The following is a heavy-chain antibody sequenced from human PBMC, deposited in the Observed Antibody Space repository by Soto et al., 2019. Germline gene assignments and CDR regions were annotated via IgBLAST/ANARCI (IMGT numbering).Heavy chain of an antibody. J-gene: IGHJ1*01. CDR2: TYHRSKWYN. CDR3: ARDPDDYDSSGYYPEYFQH. D-gene: IGHD3-22*01. CDR1: GDSISSNTAA. V-gene: IGHV6-1*01. Sequence: SQTLSLTCAISGDSISSNTAAWNWIRQSPSRGPEWLGRTYHRSKWYNDYAVSLKSRITINPDTSKNQFSLHLNSVTPEDTAVYYCARDPDDYDSSGYYPEYFQHWGQGTLVTV.